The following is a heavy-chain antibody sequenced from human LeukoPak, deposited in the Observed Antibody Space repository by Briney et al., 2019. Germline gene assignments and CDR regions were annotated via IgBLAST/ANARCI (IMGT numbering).Heavy chain of an antibody. CDR1: GYTFTGYY. CDR2: INPNSGGT. D-gene: IGHD3-16*01. Sequence: ASVKVSYKASGYTFTGYYMHWVRQAPGQGLEWMGWINPNSGGTNYAQKFQGRVTMTRDTSISTAYMELSRLRSDDTAVYYCARKVGSPIMGIGYWGQGTLVTVSS. J-gene: IGHJ4*02. CDR3: ARKVGSPIMGIGY. V-gene: IGHV1-2*02.